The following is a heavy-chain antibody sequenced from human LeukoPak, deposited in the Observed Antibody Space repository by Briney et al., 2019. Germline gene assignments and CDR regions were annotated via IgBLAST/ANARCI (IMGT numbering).Heavy chain of an antibody. V-gene: IGHV3-23*01. Sequence: GGSLRLSCAASGFTFSSYAMSWVRQAPGKGLEWVSAVSGSGGSTYYADSVKGRFTISRDNSKNTLYLQMNSLRAEDTAVYYCAKRAIVVVVAATPSIADYWGQGTLVTVSS. CDR3: AKRAIVVVVAATPSIADY. CDR2: VSGSGGST. J-gene: IGHJ4*02. CDR1: GFTFSSYA. D-gene: IGHD2-15*01.